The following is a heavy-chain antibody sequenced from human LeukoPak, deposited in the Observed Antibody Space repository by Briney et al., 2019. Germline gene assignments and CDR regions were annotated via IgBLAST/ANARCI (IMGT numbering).Heavy chain of an antibody. CDR3: ARGVYIAAAQDGY. V-gene: IGHV4-59*01. CDR1: GGSISSYC. J-gene: IGHJ4*02. Sequence: PSETLSLTCTVSGGSISSYCWSWIRQPPGKGLEWIGYIYYSGTTNYNPSLKSRVTISVDTSKNQFSLKLSSVTAADTAVYYCARGVYIAAAQDGYWGQGTLVTVSS. CDR2: IYYSGTT. D-gene: IGHD6-13*01.